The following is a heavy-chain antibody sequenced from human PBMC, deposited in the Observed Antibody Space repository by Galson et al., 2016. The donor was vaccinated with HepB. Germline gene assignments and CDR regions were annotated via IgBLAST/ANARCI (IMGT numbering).Heavy chain of an antibody. Sequence: SLRLSCAASGFSVYTTYISWVRQVPGKGLEWVCLMNAGAGTYYADPVKGRFTISRDNSTNTLYLQMNTVRGEDSAVYYCATSPEPASLDYFDHWGQGTLVTVSS. CDR2: MNAGAGT. CDR3: ATSPEPASLDYFDH. V-gene: IGHV3-53*01. J-gene: IGHJ4*02. D-gene: IGHD1-14*01. CDR1: GFSVYTTY.